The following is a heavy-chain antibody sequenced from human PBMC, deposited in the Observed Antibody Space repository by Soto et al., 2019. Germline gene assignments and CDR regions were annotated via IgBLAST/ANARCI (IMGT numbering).Heavy chain of an antibody. CDR1: GFSLTTDDVG. CDR2: VYWDDDK. J-gene: IGHJ4*02. CDR3: AHTRYSISSFDY. Sequence: LSLTCSVSGFSLTTDDVGVGWIRQFPGKALDWLAVVYWDDDKRYSPSLKSRLTITKDTSKNQVFLTMSNMDPVDTATYYCAHTRYSISSFDYWGQGTLVTVSS. V-gene: IGHV2-5*02. D-gene: IGHD6-6*01.